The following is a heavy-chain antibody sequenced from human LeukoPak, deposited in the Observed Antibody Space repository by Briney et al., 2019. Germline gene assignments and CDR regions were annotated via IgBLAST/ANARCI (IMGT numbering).Heavy chain of an antibody. CDR1: GYTLTELS. D-gene: IGHD4-17*01. Sequence: ASVKVSCKVSGYTLTELSMHWVRQAPGQGLEWMGWISINTGNPTYAQGFTGRFVFSLDTSVSTAYLQISSLKAEDTAVYYCARGSIGLMTTMTDWGQGTLVTVSS. CDR2: ISINTGNP. V-gene: IGHV7-4-1*02. CDR3: ARGSIGLMTTMTD. J-gene: IGHJ4*02.